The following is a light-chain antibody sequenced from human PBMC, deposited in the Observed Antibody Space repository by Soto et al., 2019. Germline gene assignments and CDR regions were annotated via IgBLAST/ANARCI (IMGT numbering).Light chain of an antibody. CDR2: AAS. CDR3: QQLNSYPIT. J-gene: IGKJ5*01. V-gene: IGKV1-9*01. CDR1: QGISSY. Sequence: QLTHSPSFLSASVGDRVTITCRASQGISSYLAWYQQKPGKAPKLLIYAASTLQSGVPSRFSGSGSGTEFTLTISSLQPEDFATYYCQQLNSYPITFGQGTRLEIK.